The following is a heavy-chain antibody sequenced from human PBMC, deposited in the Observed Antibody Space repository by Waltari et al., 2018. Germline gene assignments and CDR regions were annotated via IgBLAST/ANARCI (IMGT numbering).Heavy chain of an antibody. D-gene: IGHD4-17*01. CDR1: GGSSSSSSYY. Sequence: QLPLQESGPGLVKPPETLSLTCTVSGGSSSSSSYYWGWIRQPPGKGLEWIGSIYYSGSTYYNPSLKSRVTISVDTSKNQFSLKLSSVTAADTAVYYCARDSTVTTLGIDIWGQGTMVTVSS. CDR2: IYYSGST. V-gene: IGHV4-39*02. J-gene: IGHJ3*02. CDR3: ARDSTVTTLGIDI.